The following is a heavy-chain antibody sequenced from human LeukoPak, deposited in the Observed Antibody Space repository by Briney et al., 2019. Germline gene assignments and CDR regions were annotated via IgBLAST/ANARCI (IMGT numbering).Heavy chain of an antibody. CDR1: GFTFNTYW. D-gene: IGHD3-10*01. V-gene: IGHV3-74*01. Sequence: GRSLRLSCAASGFTFNTYWMHWVRQAPGRGLVWVSRIRSDGSGKSYAASVRGRFNISRDNAKNTLYLKMNSLRAEDTAVYYCAGVLGVRDLAYFDYWGHGTLVPVFS. CDR2: IRSDGSGK. CDR3: AGVLGVRDLAYFDY. J-gene: IGHJ4*01.